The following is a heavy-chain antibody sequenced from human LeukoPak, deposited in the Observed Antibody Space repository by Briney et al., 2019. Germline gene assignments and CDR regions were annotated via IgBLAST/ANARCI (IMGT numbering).Heavy chain of an antibody. J-gene: IGHJ4*02. Sequence: SETLSLTCAVYGGSFSGYHWSWIRQPPGKGLEWIGEINHSGSTNYNPSLKSRVTISVDASKNQFSLKLSSVTAADTAVYYCARHACGRSWYLDYWGQGTLVTVSS. CDR1: GGSFSGYH. CDR2: INHSGST. V-gene: IGHV4-34*01. D-gene: IGHD6-13*01. CDR3: ARHACGRSWYLDY.